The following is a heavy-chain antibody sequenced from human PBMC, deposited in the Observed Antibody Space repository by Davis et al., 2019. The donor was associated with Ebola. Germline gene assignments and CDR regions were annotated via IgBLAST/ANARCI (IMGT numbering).Heavy chain of an antibody. CDR3: ARDVISDIVVVGPLDY. J-gene: IGHJ4*02. CDR2: IKSDGSST. D-gene: IGHD2-15*01. Sequence: PGGSLRLSCAASGFIFSRYWIHWVRQAPGKGLVWVSRIKSDGSSTNYADSVKGRFTISRDSAKNSLYLQMNSLRAEDTAVYYCARDVISDIVVVGPLDYWGQGTLVTVSS. CDR1: GFIFSRYW. V-gene: IGHV3-74*01.